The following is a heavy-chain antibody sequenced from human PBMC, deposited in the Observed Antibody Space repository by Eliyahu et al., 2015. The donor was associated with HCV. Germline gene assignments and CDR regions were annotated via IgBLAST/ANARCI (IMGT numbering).Heavy chain of an antibody. J-gene: IGHJ1*01. CDR2: IDPSDSYI. Sequence: EVQLAQSGAEVKXPEESLXIXCKGSGXSFTTXWISWVXXMPGKGLEWMXRIDPSDSYITYSPSFQGHVTFSVDKSISTVYLQWSSLKTSDTAIYYCARHSGRGSYLWTEYFQHWGLGTLVTVSS. CDR1: GXSFTTXW. CDR3: ARHSGRGSYLWTEYFQH. V-gene: IGHV5-10-1*03. D-gene: IGHD3-16*02.